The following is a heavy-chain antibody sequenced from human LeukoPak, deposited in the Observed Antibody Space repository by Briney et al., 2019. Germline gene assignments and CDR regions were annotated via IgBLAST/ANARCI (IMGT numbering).Heavy chain of an antibody. CDR2: ISYEGSNK. D-gene: IGHD6-13*01. J-gene: IGHJ4*02. CDR1: GFTFSTYG. CDR3: AKDRGSIAAGGSDY. Sequence: QTGGSLRLSCAASGFTFSTYGIHWVRQAPGKGLEWVAVISYEGSNKYYADSVKGRFTISRDNSKNTLYLQMNSLRAEDTAVYYCAKDRGSIAAGGSDYWGQGTLVTVSS. V-gene: IGHV3-30*18.